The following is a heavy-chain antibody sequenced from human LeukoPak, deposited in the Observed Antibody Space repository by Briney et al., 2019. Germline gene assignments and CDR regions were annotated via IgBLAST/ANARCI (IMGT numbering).Heavy chain of an antibody. Sequence: PGGSLRLSCAASGFTFSDYYMSWIRQAPGKGLEWVSYISSSGSTIYYADSVKGRFTISRDNAKNSLYLQMNSLRAEDTAVYYCAKDPTLPGIAAAGTREGDYWGQGTLVTVSS. J-gene: IGHJ4*02. CDR2: ISSSGSTI. CDR3: AKDPTLPGIAAAGTREGDY. V-gene: IGHV3-11*04. D-gene: IGHD6-13*01. CDR1: GFTFSDYY.